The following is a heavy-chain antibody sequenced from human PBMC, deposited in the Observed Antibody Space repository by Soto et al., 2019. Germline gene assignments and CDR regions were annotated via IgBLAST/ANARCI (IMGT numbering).Heavy chain of an antibody. Sequence: ESGGGVVQPGRSLRLSCAASGFTFSSYAMHWVRQAPGKGLEWVAVMSYDGSKIYYADSVKGRFTISRDNSKNTMYLQMISLKVKDTAVYYCARSVNIAVAGTGIDYWGQGTLVTVSS. CDR2: MSYDGSKI. D-gene: IGHD6-19*01. J-gene: IGHJ4*02. V-gene: IGHV3-30-3*01. CDR3: ARSVNIAVAGTGIDY. CDR1: GFTFSSYA.